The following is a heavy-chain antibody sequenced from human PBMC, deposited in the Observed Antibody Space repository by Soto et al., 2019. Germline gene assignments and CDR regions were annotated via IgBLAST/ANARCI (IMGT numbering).Heavy chain of an antibody. D-gene: IGHD6-19*01. CDR3: AKDHDPFSGSGWPFDY. V-gene: IGHV3-64*04. CDR1: GFTFSSYA. J-gene: IGHJ4*02. CDR2: ISTNGGDT. Sequence: GGSLRLSCSASGFTFSSYAMHWVRQAPGKGLEYVAAISTNGGDTYYPDSVKGRFIISRDNSKNTLYLQMNSLRAEDTAVYYCAKDHDPFSGSGWPFDYWGQGTLVTVSS.